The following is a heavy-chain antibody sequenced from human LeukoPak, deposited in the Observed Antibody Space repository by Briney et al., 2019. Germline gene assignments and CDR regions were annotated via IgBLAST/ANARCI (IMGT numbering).Heavy chain of an antibody. V-gene: IGHV3-49*04. J-gene: IGHJ4*02. CDR3: TREGPQLEPAGPYYFDY. Sequence: PGGSLRLSCTASGFTFGDYAMSWVRQAPGKGLEWVGFIRSKAYGGTTEYAASVKGRFTISRDDSKSIAYLQMNSLKTEDTAVYYCTREGPQLEPAGPYYFDYWGQGTLVTVSS. D-gene: IGHD1-1*01. CDR2: IRSKAYGGTT. CDR1: GFTFGDYA.